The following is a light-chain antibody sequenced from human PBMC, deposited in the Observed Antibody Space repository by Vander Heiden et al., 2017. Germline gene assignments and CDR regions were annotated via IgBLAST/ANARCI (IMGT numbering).Light chain of an antibody. CDR3: ETWDSKTQV. CDR2: LQGRGRY. V-gene: IGLV4-60*03. J-gene: IGLJ3*02. CDR1: SGHSSSI. Sequence: QPVLTQSSSAFASLGSSFKLTCTLSSGHSSSILAWPQQQPGKAPRYLMKLQGRGRYNRGSGVPDRFSGSSSRADRYRTSASLQSEDEADYNCETWDSKTQVFGGGTKLIVL.